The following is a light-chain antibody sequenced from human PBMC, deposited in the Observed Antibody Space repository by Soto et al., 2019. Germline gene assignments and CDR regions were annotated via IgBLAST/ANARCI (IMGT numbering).Light chain of an antibody. CDR2: GAS. CDR1: QSVSSN. CDR3: HQYGTSAIT. J-gene: IGKJ5*01. Sequence: EIVLTQSPGTLSFCPWEIATLSCRASQSVSSNLAWYQQKPGQPPRLLIYGASSRATGIPDRFTGSGSGTDFTLTISRLEPEDSAVFYCHQYGTSAITFGQGTRLEIK. V-gene: IGKV3-20*01.